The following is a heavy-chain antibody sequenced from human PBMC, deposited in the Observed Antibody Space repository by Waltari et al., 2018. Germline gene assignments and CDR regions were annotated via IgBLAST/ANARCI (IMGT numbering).Heavy chain of an antibody. CDR1: WFTVSSNY. Sequence: EVQLVESAGGLIQPGGSLRLSCSASWFTVSSNYMSWVRQAPGQGREWVSEMYRCGSTYYADSVKGRVTRSRDKSKNTLYLKMNSLRAEDTAVYYCARAEAVAFYFDYWGQGTLVTVSS. CDR3: ARAEAVAFYFDY. D-gene: IGHD6-19*01. V-gene: IGHV3-53*01. CDR2: MYRCGST. J-gene: IGHJ4*02.